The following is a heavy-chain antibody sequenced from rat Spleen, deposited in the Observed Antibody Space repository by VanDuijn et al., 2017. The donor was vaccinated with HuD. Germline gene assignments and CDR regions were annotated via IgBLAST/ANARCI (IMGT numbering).Heavy chain of an antibody. D-gene: IGHD1-1*01. CDR2: ISYDGGST. Sequence: EVQLVESGGGLVQPGRSMKLSCAASGFTFSHYDMAWVRQAPKKGLEWVASISYDGGSTYYRDSVKGRFTISRDNAKSSLYLQMDSLRSEDTATYYWTTIYYYSGDAPFDYWGQGVMVTVSS. J-gene: IGHJ2*01. CDR3: TTIYYYSGDAPFDY. V-gene: IGHV5-20*01. CDR1: GFTFSHYD.